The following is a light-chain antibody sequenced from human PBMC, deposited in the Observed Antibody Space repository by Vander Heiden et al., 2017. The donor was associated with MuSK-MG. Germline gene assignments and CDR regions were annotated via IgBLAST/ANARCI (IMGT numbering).Light chain of an antibody. CDR1: QSVLYSSNNKNY. CDR3: RQYFSSPRV. Sequence: DIVMTQSPDSLAVSLGERATINCKSSQSVLYSSNNKNYLAWYQQKPGQPPKLLIYWASTRESGVPDRFSGSGSGTDFTLTISSLLAEDVAIYYCRQYFSSPRVFDPGTKVDV. J-gene: IGKJ3*01. CDR2: WAS. V-gene: IGKV4-1*01.